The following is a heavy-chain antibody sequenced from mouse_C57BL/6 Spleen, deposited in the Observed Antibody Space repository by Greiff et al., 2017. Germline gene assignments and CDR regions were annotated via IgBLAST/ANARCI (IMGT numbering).Heavy chain of an antibody. CDR1: GYTFTDYY. D-gene: IGHD2-12*01. V-gene: IGHV1-26*01. CDR3: ARAYYSNYFDY. J-gene: IGHJ2*01. Sequence: EVQLLQSGPELVKPGASVKISCKASGYTFTDYYMNWVKQSHGKSLEWIGDINPNNGGTSYNQKFKGKATLTVDKSHSTAYMELRSLSSEDTASYYCARAYYSNYFDYWGQGTPLTVSA. CDR2: INPNNGGT.